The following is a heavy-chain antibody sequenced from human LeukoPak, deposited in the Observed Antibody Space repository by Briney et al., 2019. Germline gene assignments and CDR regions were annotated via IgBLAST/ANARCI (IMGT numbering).Heavy chain of an antibody. CDR3: ARVGFGGDTNHYYYGMDV. Sequence: GGSLRLSCAASGFTFSSYWMSWVRQAPGKGLEWVANIKQDGSEKYYVDSVKGRFTISRDNAKNSLYLQMNSLRAEDTAVYYCARVGFGGDTNHYYYGMDVWGQGTTVTVSS. CDR1: GFTFSSYW. CDR2: IKQDGSEK. D-gene: IGHD2-21*01. J-gene: IGHJ6*02. V-gene: IGHV3-7*01.